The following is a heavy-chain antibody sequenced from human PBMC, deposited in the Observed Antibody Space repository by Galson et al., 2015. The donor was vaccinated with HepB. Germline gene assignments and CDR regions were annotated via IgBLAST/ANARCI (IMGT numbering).Heavy chain of an antibody. J-gene: IGHJ4*02. CDR1: GDSVSSNGAA. Sequence: CAISGDSVSSNGAAWNWIRQSPSRGLEWLGRTYYRSKWYYGYAVSVKSRITINPDTSKHQFSLHLNSVTPEDTAVYYCARSAGDLDYWGQGILVTVSS. V-gene: IGHV6-1*01. CDR3: ARSAGDLDY. D-gene: IGHD7-27*01. CDR2: TYYRSKWYY.